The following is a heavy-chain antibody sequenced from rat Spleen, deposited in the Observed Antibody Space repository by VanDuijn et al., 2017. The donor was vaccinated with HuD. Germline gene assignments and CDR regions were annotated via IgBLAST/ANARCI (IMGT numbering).Heavy chain of an antibody. J-gene: IGHJ4*01. Sequence: EVQLVESGGGLVQPGRSLKLSCAASGFTFSNYDMAWVRQAPTKGLEWIASISTGGGNTYYRDSVKGRFTNSRDNAESTLYLQMDSLRSEATATYYCASLMYTPDYLGVMDVWGQGASVTVSS. V-gene: IGHV5-25*01. CDR1: GFTFSNYD. D-gene: IGHD1-6*01. CDR2: ISTGGGNT. CDR3: ASLMYTPDYLGVMDV.